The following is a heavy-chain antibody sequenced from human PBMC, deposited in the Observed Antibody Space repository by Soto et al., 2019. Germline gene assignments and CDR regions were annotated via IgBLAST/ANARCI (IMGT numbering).Heavy chain of an antibody. CDR3: ARSSGSVGWFDP. Sequence: QVQLVESGGGVVQPGRSLRLSCAASGFTFSSYGMHWVRQAPGKGLEWVAVIWYDGSNKYYADSVKGRFTISRDNSKNRLYLQRNSLRAEDTAVYYCARSSGSVGWFDPWGQGTLVTVSS. J-gene: IGHJ5*02. V-gene: IGHV3-33*01. CDR2: IWYDGSNK. D-gene: IGHD1-26*01. CDR1: GFTFSSYG.